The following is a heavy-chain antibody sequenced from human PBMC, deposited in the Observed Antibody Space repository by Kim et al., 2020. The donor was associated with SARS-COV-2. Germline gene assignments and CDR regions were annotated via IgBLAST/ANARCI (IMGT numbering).Heavy chain of an antibody. CDR2: INPKSGVT. D-gene: IGHD2-2*01. V-gene: IGHV1-2*02. CDR1: EYTFTGFY. J-gene: IGHJ4*02. CDR3: ARGGLTIKFDY. Sequence: ASVKVSCKASEYTFTGFYIHWVRQAPGQGLEWMGWINPKSGVTNPAQRFQGRVTMTSDTSISTAYMELSSLRSDDTAVYYCARGGLTIKFDYWGQGTLVSVSS.